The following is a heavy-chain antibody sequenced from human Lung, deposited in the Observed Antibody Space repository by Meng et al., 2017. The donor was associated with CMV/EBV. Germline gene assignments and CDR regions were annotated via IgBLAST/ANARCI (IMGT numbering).Heavy chain of an antibody. CDR2: IIPILGIA. CDR1: GGTFSSYA. Sequence: SVTVSXQASGGTFSSYAISWVRPAPGQGLEWLGGIIPILGIANYAQKFQGRVTITADKSTSTAYMELSSLRSEDTAVYYCARVHSSTSHYFDYWGQGTLVTVSS. D-gene: IGHD2-2*01. V-gene: IGHV1-69*10. J-gene: IGHJ4*02. CDR3: ARVHSSTSHYFDY.